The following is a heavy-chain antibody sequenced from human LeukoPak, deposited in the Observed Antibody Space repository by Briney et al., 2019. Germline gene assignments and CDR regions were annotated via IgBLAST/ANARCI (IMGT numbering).Heavy chain of an antibody. CDR1: GGSISSSSYY. Sequence: SETLSLTCTVSGGSISSSSYYWGWIRQPPGKGLEWIGSIYYSGSTYYNPSLKSRVTISVDTSKNQFSLKLSSVTAADTAVYYCARLRAAPDYWGQGTLVTVSS. D-gene: IGHD6-13*01. CDR3: ARLRAAPDY. CDR2: IYYSGST. J-gene: IGHJ4*02. V-gene: IGHV4-39*01.